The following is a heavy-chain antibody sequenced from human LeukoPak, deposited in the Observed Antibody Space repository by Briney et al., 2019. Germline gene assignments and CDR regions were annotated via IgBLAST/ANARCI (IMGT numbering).Heavy chain of an antibody. J-gene: IGHJ5*02. D-gene: IGHD4-23*01. CDR2: INPSGGST. V-gene: IGHV1-46*01. CDR3: ARDNSVEDTAWWFDP. Sequence: ASVKVSCKASGYTFTSYYMHWVRQSPGQGLEWMGIINPSGGSTSYAQKFQGRVTMTRNMSTSTDYMELSSLRSEDTAVYYCARDNSVEDTAWWFDPWGQGTLVTVSS. CDR1: GYTFTSYY.